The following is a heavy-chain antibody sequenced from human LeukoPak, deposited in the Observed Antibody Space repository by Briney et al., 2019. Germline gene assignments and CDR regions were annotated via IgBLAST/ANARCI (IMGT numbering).Heavy chain of an antibody. J-gene: IGHJ3*02. Sequence: ASVKVSCKASGYTFTSYYMHWVRQAPGQGLEWMGLINPTGGSTGYAQKLQGRVTMTTDTSTSTAYMELRSLRSDDTAVYYCASRSRAYYYDAFDIWGQGTMVTVSS. V-gene: IGHV1-46*01. D-gene: IGHD3-10*01. CDR1: GYTFTSYY. CDR3: ASRSRAYYYDAFDI. CDR2: INPTGGST.